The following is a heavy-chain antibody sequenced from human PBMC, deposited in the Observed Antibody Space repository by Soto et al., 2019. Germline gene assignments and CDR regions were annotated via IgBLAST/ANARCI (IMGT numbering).Heavy chain of an antibody. Sequence: GWLRRPCAASGFTFSSYAMSWVRQAPGKGLEWVSTITGSGASTFYADSVKGRFTISRDNSKTTLYLQMNTLGSEDTAVYYCAKDPATTLGLFYYWGQGTPVTVYS. CDR1: GFTFSSYA. V-gene: IGHV3-23*01. D-gene: IGHD5-12*01. CDR2: ITGSGAST. CDR3: AKDPATTLGLFYY. J-gene: IGHJ4*02.